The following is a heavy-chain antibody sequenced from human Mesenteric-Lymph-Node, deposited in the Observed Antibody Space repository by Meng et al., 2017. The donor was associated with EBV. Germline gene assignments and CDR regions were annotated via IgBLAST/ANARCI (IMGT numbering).Heavy chain of an antibody. V-gene: IGHV4-30-2*01. CDR2: ISHSGTT. CDR1: GGSISSGGYS. CDR3: ARNSSVRGDDAFDI. J-gene: IGHJ3*02. D-gene: IGHD3-10*01. Sequence: QRQLQESGSGLVKPSQTLSLPCAVSGGSISSGGYSWSWIRQPPGKGLDWIGYISHSGTTYYNPSLKSRVTISVDRAKNQFSLKLSSVTAADTAVYYCARNSSVRGDDAFDIWGQGTMVTVSS.